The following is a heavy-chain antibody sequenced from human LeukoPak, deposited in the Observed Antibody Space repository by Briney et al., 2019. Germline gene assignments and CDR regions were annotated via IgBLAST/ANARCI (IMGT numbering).Heavy chain of an antibody. CDR2: METSGHR. CDR3: ARHWSHSVAQFGRSFGFDP. V-gene: IGHV4-4*07. D-gene: IGHD3-3*01. CDR1: GGSISGYY. Sequence: SETLSLTCIVPGGSISGYYWSWIRQPAGKGLEWIGHMETSGHRKYNSSLMSRVTMSVDTSKNQFSLRLTSVTAADTAVYYCARHWSHSVAQFGRSFGFDPWGQGTLVTVSS. J-gene: IGHJ5*02.